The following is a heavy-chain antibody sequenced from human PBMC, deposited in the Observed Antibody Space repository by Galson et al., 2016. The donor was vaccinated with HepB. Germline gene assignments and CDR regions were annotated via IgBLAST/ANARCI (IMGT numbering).Heavy chain of an antibody. CDR2: IYYSGSA. V-gene: IGHV4-39*01. J-gene: IGHJ2*01. Sequence: TLSLTCTVSGGSVTSTSNYWGWIRQPPGKGLEWIGSIYYSGSATYNPSVKSRVTMSVETSKNQFSLKVTSVTAADTAVYYCARRGSKEKGYFDLWGRGTLVTVSS. D-gene: IGHD6-13*01. CDR3: ARRGSKEKGYFDL. CDR1: GGSVTSTSNY.